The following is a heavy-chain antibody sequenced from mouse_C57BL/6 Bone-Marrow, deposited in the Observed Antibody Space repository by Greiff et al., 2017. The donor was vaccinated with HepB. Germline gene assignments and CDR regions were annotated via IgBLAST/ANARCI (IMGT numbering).Heavy chain of an antibody. J-gene: IGHJ2*01. CDR2: ISSGGSYT. D-gene: IGHD1-1*01. V-gene: IGHV5-6*01. CDR3: ARHSIPTVVVFDY. CDR1: GFTFSSYG. Sequence: EVKLVESGGDLVKPGGSLKLSCAASGFTFSSYGMSWVRQTPDKRLEWVATISSGGSYTYYPDSVKGRFTISRDNAKNTLYLQMSSLKSEDTAMYYCARHSIPTVVVFDYWGQGTTLTVTS.